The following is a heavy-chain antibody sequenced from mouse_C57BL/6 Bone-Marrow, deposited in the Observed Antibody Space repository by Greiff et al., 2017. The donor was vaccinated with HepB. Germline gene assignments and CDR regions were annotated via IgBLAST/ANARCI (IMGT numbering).Heavy chain of an antibody. CDR2: INPSSGYT. V-gene: IGHV1-4*01. Sequence: QVQLQQSGAELARPGASVKMSCKASGYTFTSYTMHWVKQRPEQCLEWIGYINPSSGYTKYNQKFKDKATLTADKSSSTAYMQLSSLTSEDSAVYYCARGYGKRSLDYWGQGTTLTVSS. CDR1: GYTFTSYT. J-gene: IGHJ2*01. D-gene: IGHD1-1*01. CDR3: ARGYGKRSLDY.